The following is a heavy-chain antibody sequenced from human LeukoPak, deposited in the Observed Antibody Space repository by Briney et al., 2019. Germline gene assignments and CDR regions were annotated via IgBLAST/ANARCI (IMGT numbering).Heavy chain of an antibody. CDR1: GYTFTGYY. V-gene: IGHV1-2*02. CDR3: ARGQISIVGAIADY. D-gene: IGHD1-26*01. Sequence: ASVKVSXKDSGYTFTGYYMHWVRQAPGQGLEWMGWINPNSGGTNYAQKFQGRVTMTRDTSISTAYMELSRLRSDDTAVYYCARGQISIVGAIADYWGQGTLVTVSS. CDR2: INPNSGGT. J-gene: IGHJ4*02.